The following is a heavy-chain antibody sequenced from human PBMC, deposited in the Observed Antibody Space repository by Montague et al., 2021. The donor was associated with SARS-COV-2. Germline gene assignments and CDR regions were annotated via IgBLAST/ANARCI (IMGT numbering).Heavy chain of an antibody. CDR2: TYYSGST. CDR1: GGSISNYY. CDR3: ARRVHRAFGSGAIDY. D-gene: IGHD6-19*01. J-gene: IGHJ4*02. V-gene: IGHV4-59*08. Sequence: SETLSLTCTVSGGSISNYYWSWIRQSPGKGLEWIAYTYYSGSTKYNPSLKSRATISVDTSKTQFSLKLSSVTAADTAVYSCARRVHRAFGSGAIDYWGQGTLVTVSS.